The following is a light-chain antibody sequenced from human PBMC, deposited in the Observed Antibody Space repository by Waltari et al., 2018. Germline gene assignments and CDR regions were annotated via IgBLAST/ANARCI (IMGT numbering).Light chain of an antibody. J-gene: IGLJ1*01. Sequence: QSALTQPPSVSGSPGQSVTISCTGTSSDVGFYNRVSWYPQSPGTAPKLMIYEVTKRPSGVPGRFSVSNSVDTASLTISGLQAEDEADYYSSSYTSSNTDLFGTGTKVTVL. CDR2: EVT. CDR1: SSDVGFYNR. V-gene: IGLV2-18*02. CDR3: SSYTSSNTDL.